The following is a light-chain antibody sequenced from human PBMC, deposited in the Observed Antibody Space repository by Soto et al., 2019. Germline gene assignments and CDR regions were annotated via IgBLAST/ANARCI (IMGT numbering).Light chain of an antibody. Sequence: QTALTQPASVSGSPGQSITISCTGTSSDLGFYNYVSWYQQHQGKAPKLILYGVTNRPSGVSNRFSGSKSGNTASLTISGLQPEDEADYYCSSYSSSSTLVFGTGTKVTV. J-gene: IGLJ1*01. CDR3: SSYSSSSTLV. V-gene: IGLV2-14*01. CDR1: SSDLGFYNY. CDR2: GVT.